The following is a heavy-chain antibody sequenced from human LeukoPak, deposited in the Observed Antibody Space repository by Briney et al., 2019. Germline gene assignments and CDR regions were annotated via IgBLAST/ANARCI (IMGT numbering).Heavy chain of an antibody. CDR1: GGTITSHF. CDR3: ARDDYGVFDAFDV. CDR2: VSKSGST. Sequence: SETLSLTCTVSGGTITSHFWTWIRQAPGKGLEWVGYVSKSGSTNYNPSLQSRITISVDTSKNQFFLKLTSMTAADTAVYFCARDDYGVFDAFDVWGQGTVVTVSS. J-gene: IGHJ3*01. D-gene: IGHD3-16*01. V-gene: IGHV4-4*08.